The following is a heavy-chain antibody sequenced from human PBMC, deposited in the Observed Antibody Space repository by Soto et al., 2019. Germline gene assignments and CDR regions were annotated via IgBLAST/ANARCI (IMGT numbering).Heavy chain of an antibody. CDR1: GFSFGGYA. J-gene: IGHJ5*02. CDR3: ARYRRGEDPGAWFDP. V-gene: IGHV3-30-3*01. CDR2: ISSDANHI. Sequence: QVQLVESGGGVVQPGRSLRLSCEASGFSFGGYALHWVRQPPGKGLEWVAAISSDANHISYADSVGGRFTLSRDNSMNTLYLQMNSLRPEDTATSFCARYRRGEDPGAWFDPWGKGTLVAVSS. D-gene: IGHD3-16*01.